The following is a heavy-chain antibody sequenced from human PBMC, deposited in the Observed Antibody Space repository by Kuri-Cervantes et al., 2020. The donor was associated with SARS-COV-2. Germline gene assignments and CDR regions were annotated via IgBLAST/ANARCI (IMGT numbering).Heavy chain of an antibody. V-gene: IGHV7-4-1*02. CDR2: INTNTGNP. CDR1: GYTFTSNA. D-gene: IGHD5-12*01. J-gene: IGHJ6*03. Sequence: ASVKVSCKASGYTFTSNAMNWVRQAPGQGLEWMGWINTNTGNPTYAQGFTGRFVFSLDTSVSTAYLQISGLKAEDTAVYYCAKSVGYDLHFYYYMDVWGTGTTVTVSS. CDR3: AKSVGYDLHFYYYMDV.